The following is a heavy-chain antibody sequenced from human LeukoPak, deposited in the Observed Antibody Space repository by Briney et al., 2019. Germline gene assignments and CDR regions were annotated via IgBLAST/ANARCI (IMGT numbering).Heavy chain of an antibody. Sequence: SETLSLTCTVSGCSISSGYYWGWIRQPPGKGLEWIGSIYHSGSTYYNPSLKSRVTISVDTSKNQFSLKLSSVTAADTAVYYCARDPLPTYWGQGTLVTVSS. CDR3: ARDPLPTY. J-gene: IGHJ4*02. CDR2: IYHSGST. CDR1: GCSISSGYY. V-gene: IGHV4-38-2*02. D-gene: IGHD5/OR15-5a*01.